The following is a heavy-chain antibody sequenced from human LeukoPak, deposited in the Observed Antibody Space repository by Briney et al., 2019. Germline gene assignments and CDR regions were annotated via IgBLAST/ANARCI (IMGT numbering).Heavy chain of an antibody. V-gene: IGHV3-33*01. CDR1: GFAFSTYG. CDR3: ARGIMVRWLQLGDGFDV. CDR2: VWYDGTNQ. D-gene: IGHD5-24*01. J-gene: IGHJ3*01. Sequence: PGVSLRLSCAASGFAFSTYGMHWVRQAPGKGLEWVAVVWYDGTNQYYADSVKGRFTISRENSKNTVFLQMNSLRAEDTAVYFCARGIMVRWLQLGDGFDVWGQGTMVTVSS.